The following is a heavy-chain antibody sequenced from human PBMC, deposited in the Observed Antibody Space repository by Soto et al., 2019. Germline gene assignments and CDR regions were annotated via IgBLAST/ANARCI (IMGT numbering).Heavy chain of an antibody. CDR1: GYSFTGYY. J-gene: IGHJ4*02. Sequence: SVKVTCHASGYSFTGYYRRWVRQAPGQGLEWMGWINPNRGGTNYAQKFQGRVTMTRDTSTSTAYMELTRLISDDTAVYYCAREAVSADYFDYWGRGTLVTVSS. CDR2: INPNRGGT. CDR3: AREAVSADYFDY. V-gene: IGHV1-2*02. D-gene: IGHD6-19*01.